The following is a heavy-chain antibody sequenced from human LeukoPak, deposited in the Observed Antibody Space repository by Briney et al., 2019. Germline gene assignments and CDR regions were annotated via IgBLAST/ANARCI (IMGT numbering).Heavy chain of an antibody. CDR2: ISAYNGNT. D-gene: IGHD3-10*01. CDR3: ARALYYYGSGAKYYFDY. CDR1: GYTFTSYD. J-gene: IGHJ4*02. Sequence: ASVKVSCKASGYTFTSYDINWVRQATGQGLEWMGWISAYNGNTNYAQKLQGRVTMTTDTSTSTAYMELRSLRSDDTAVYYCARALYYYGSGAKYYFDYWGQGTLVTVSS. V-gene: IGHV1-18*01.